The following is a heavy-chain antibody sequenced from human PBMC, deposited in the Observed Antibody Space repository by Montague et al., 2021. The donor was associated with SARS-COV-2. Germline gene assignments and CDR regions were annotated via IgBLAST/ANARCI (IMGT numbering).Heavy chain of an antibody. CDR2: VYFSGTA. V-gene: IGHV4-59*08. CDR1: AGSINNHY. Sequence: SETLSLTCTVSAGSINNHYWSWIRQTPGKELEWIAYVYFSGTASYNPSLKSRVTISVDTSRNQFSLQLTSVTAADTAVYYCARRPSSGWSCDYWGQGTQVSVSS. CDR3: ARRPSSGWSCDY. D-gene: IGHD6-19*01. J-gene: IGHJ4*02.